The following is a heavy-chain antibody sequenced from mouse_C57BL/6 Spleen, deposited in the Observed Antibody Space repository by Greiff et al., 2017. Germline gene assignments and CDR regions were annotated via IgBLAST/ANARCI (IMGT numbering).Heavy chain of an antibody. J-gene: IGHJ4*01. CDR2: IYPGDGDT. Sequence: VQLVESGPELVKPGASVKISCKASGYAFSSSWMNWVKQRPGKGLEWIGRIYPGDGDTNYNGKFKGKATLTADKSSSTAYMQLSSLTSEDSAVYFCAPYDGYYDYYAMDYWGQGTSVTVSS. D-gene: IGHD2-3*01. CDR1: GYAFSSSW. V-gene: IGHV1-82*01. CDR3: APYDGYYDYYAMDY.